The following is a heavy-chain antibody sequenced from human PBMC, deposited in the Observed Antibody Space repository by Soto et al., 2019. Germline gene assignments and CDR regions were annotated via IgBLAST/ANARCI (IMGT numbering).Heavy chain of an antibody. CDR1: GFTFSSYG. D-gene: IGHD2-2*01. J-gene: IGHJ3*02. CDR3: VRLYCSSTSCYSVGAFDI. CDR2: IWFDGSDK. Sequence: GGSLRLSCAASGFTFSSYGMHWVRQAPGKGLEWVALIWFDGSDKYYTDSVKGRFTISRDNSKSTLYLQMNSLRAEDTAVYYCVRLYCSSTSCYSVGAFDIRGQGTMVTV. V-gene: IGHV3-33*01.